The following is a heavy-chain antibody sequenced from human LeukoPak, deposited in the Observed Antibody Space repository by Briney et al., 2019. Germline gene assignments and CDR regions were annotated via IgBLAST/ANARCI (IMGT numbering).Heavy chain of an antibody. CDR1: GFTFSDYY. J-gene: IGHJ4*02. V-gene: IGHV3-11*05. CDR3: ARDGNWGSDY. CDR2: ISSSSSYT. D-gene: IGHD7-27*01. Sequence: GGSLRLSCAASGFTFSDYYMTWIRQAPGKGLEWVSYISSSSSYTNYAASVRGRFTVSRDNAKNSLYLQMNSLRAEDTAVYYCARDGNWGSDYWGQGTLVTVSS.